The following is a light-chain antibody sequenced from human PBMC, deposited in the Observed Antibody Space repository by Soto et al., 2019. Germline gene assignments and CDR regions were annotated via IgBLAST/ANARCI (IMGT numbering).Light chain of an antibody. CDR2: EVR. V-gene: IGLV2-8*01. CDR3: GSYGGSNNWV. CDR1: TSDIGRYNY. J-gene: IGLJ3*02. Sequence: QSALTQPPSASGSPGQSVTISCTGTTSDIGRYNYVSWYQQHPGTAPKLIIYEVRKLPSGVPDRFSASKSANSASLTVSGLQPEDEADYYCGSYGGSNNWVFGGGTKLTVL.